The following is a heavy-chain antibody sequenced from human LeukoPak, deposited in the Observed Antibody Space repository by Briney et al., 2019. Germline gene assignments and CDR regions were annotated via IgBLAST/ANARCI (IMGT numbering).Heavy chain of an antibody. V-gene: IGHV1-69*05. J-gene: IGHJ4*02. CDR2: IIPVFGTA. CDR3: ARDERYCSGGSCTLFDY. CDR1: GGTFSSYA. Sequence: SVKVSCKASGGTFSSYAISWVRQAPGQGLEWMGRIIPVFGTANYAQKFQGRVTITTDESTSTAYMELSSLRSEDTAVYYCARDERYCSGGSCTLFDYWGQGTLVTVSS. D-gene: IGHD2-15*01.